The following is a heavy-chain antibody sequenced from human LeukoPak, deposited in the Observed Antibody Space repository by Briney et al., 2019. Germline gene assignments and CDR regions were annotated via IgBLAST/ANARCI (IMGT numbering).Heavy chain of an antibody. J-gene: IGHJ5*02. CDR3: AREGQPWTRIAAAANNWFDP. CDR1: GYTFTSYY. D-gene: IGHD6-13*01. CDR2: INPSVGST. V-gene: IGHV1-46*01. Sequence: ASVKVSCKASGYTFTSYYMHWVRQAPGQGLEWMGIINPSVGSTSYAQKFQGRVTMTRDTSTSTVYMELSSLRSEDTAVYYCAREGQPWTRIAAAANNWFDPWGQGALVTVSS.